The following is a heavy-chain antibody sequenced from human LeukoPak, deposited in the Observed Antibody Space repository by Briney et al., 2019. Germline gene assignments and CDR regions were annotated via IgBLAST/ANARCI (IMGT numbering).Heavy chain of an antibody. D-gene: IGHD5-12*01. CDR1: GFTFSSYW. V-gene: IGHV3-74*01. CDR3: ARERYSGYDDAFDI. J-gene: IGHJ3*02. Sequence: GGSLRLSCAASGFTFSSYWMQWVRQAPGKGLVGVSRINRDGSSTRYADSVKGRFTVSRDNAKHTLYLQMNSLRAEDTAVYYCARERYSGYDDAFDIWGQGTLVTVSS. CDR2: INRDGSST.